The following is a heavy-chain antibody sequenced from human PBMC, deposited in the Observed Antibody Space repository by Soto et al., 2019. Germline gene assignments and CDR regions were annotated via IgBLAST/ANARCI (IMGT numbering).Heavy chain of an antibody. Sequence: GGSLRLSXATSGFTFSTYWMDWVRQTPGKGLEWVANINQDGSEKNYVDSVKGRFTISRDNAKNSLYLQMSSLTAEDSALYYCARSLDYWGQGTLVTVSS. V-gene: IGHV3-7*01. CDR1: GFTFSTYW. CDR2: INQDGSEK. J-gene: IGHJ4*02. CDR3: ARSLDY.